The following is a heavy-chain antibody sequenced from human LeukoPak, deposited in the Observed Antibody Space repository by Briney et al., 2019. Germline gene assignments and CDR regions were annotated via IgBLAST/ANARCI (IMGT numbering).Heavy chain of an antibody. CDR1: GGSISSYY. Sequence: SETLSLTCTVSGGSISSYYWSWIRQPPGKELEWIGYIYYSGSTNYNPSLKSRVTISVDTSKNQFSLKLSSVTAADTAVYYCARSPLGKQQLFLFDYWGQGTLVTVSS. D-gene: IGHD6-13*01. CDR3: ARSPLGKQQLFLFDY. V-gene: IGHV4-59*01. CDR2: IYYSGST. J-gene: IGHJ4*02.